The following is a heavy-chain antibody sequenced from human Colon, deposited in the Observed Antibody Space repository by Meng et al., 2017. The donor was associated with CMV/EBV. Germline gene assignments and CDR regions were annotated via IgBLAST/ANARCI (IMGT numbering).Heavy chain of an antibody. CDR3: AREERYCSGGSCPRWFDP. Sequence: ASVKVSCKASGYTFTGYYMHWVRQAPGQGLEWMGWINPNSGGTNYAQKFQGRVTMTRDTSISTAYMELSRLRSDDTAVYYCAREERYCSGGSCPRWFDPWGQGTLVTVSS. CDR1: GYTFTGYY. D-gene: IGHD2-15*01. J-gene: IGHJ5*02. CDR2: INPNSGGT. V-gene: IGHV1-2*02.